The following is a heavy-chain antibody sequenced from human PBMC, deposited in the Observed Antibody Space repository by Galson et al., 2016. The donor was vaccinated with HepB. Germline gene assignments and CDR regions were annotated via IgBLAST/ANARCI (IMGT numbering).Heavy chain of an antibody. CDR3: ARRPPGSNTWYYFDY. Sequence: QSGAEVKKPGESLKISCKASGYSFSSYWIGWVRQMPGKGLEWMGMIYPGDSDTRYNPSFEGQVTISADTSIDTAHLQWSSLKASDSAMYYCARRPPGSNTWYYFDYWGQGTMVTVSS. CDR2: IYPGDSDT. D-gene: IGHD6-13*01. CDR1: GYSFSSYW. V-gene: IGHV5-51*01. J-gene: IGHJ4*02.